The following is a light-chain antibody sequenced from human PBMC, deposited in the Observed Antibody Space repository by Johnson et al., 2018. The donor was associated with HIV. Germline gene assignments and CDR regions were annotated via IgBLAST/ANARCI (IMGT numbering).Light chain of an antibody. CDR3: GTWDSSLSAYYV. Sequence: QSVLTQPPSVSAAPGQKVTISCSGSSSNIGNKYVSWYQQLPGKAPKLLIYENSKRPSGIPDRFSGSKSGTSATLGITGLQTGDEADYYCGTWDSSLSAYYVFGTGTKITVL. CDR2: ENS. V-gene: IGLV1-51*02. CDR1: SSNIGNKY. J-gene: IGLJ1*01.